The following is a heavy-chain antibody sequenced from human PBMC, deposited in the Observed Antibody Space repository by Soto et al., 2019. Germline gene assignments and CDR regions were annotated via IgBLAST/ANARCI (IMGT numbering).Heavy chain of an antibody. Sequence: RASVKVSCKASGYTFTSYGISWVRQAPGQGLEWMGWISAYNGNTNYAQKLQGRVTMTTDTSTSTAYMELRSLRSDDTAVYYCARTYSYGYDNWFDPWGQGTLVTVSS. CDR1: GYTFTSYG. CDR2: ISAYNGNT. D-gene: IGHD5-18*01. V-gene: IGHV1-18*04. J-gene: IGHJ5*02. CDR3: ARTYSYGYDNWFDP.